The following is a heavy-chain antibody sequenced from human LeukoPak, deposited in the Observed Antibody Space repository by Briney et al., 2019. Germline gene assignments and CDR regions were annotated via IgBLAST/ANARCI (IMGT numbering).Heavy chain of an antibody. CDR3: ARVHGAYPFDC. CDR2: ISISSSTI. CDR1: GFIFSSYS. J-gene: IGHJ4*02. Sequence: PGGSLRLSCAASGFIFSSYSMNWVRQAPGKGLEWVSYISISSSTIYYADSVKGRFIISRDNARDSLYLQMNSLRAEDTAVYYCARVHGAYPFDCWGQGTLVTVSS. V-gene: IGHV3-48*01. D-gene: IGHD4/OR15-4a*01.